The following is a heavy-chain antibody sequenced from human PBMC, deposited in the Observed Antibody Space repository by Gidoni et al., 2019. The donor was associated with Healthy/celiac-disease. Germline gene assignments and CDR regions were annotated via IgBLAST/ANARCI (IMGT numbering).Heavy chain of an antibody. CDR1: GGSFSGYY. D-gene: IGHD5-12*01. CDR3: ARGRNIVATR. V-gene: IGHV4-34*01. CDR2: INHSGST. J-gene: IGHJ4*02. Sequence: QVQLQQWGAGLLKPSETLSLTCAVYGGSFSGYYWSWIRQPPGKGLEWIGEINHSGSTNYNPSLKSRVTISVDTSKNQFSLKLSSVTAADTAVHYCARGRNIVATRWGQGTLVTVSS.